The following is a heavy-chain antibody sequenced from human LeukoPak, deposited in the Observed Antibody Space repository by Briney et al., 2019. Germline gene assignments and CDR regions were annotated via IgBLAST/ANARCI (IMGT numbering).Heavy chain of an antibody. CDR3: ASGGLHRNGWYYFDY. D-gene: IGHD6-19*01. Sequence: PSETLSLTCTVSGGSMTSYIWSWIRQSAGKGLEWVGRIYTTGSTNYNPSLKSRVTMSVDTSKNQFSLRLSSVTAADTAVYYCASGGLHRNGWYYFDYWGEGTLVTVSS. CDR2: IYTTGST. J-gene: IGHJ4*02. CDR1: GGSMTSYI. V-gene: IGHV4-4*07.